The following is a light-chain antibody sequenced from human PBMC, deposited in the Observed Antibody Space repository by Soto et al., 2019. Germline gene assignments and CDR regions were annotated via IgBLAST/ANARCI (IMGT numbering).Light chain of an antibody. Sequence: MVITQSPATLSVPPGERATLSCRASQSVSSDLAWYHQKPGQAPRLLIYSASTRATGIPARFSGSGSGAEFTLTINSLQSEDFAVYYCQHRSKWPITFGQGARLEI. CDR1: QSVSSD. CDR2: SAS. J-gene: IGKJ5*01. CDR3: QHRSKWPIT. V-gene: IGKV3-15*01.